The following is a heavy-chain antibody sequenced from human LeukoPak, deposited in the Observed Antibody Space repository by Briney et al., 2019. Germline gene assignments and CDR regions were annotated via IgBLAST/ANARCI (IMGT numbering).Heavy chain of an antibody. V-gene: IGHV1-69*04. CDR1: GGTFSSYA. Sequence: GASVKVSCKASGGTFSSYAISWVRQAPGQGLEWMGRIIPILGIANYAQKFQGRVTITADKSTSTAYMELSGLRSEDTAVYYCARDLDDFWSGYLDVWGQGTTVTVSS. CDR3: ARDLDDFWSGYLDV. CDR2: IIPILGIA. J-gene: IGHJ6*02. D-gene: IGHD3-3*01.